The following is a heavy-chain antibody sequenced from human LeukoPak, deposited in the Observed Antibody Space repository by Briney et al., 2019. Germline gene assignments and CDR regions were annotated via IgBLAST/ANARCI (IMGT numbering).Heavy chain of an antibody. V-gene: IGHV3-20*04. Sequence: GGSLRLSCATSGFRYVDYGLSWVRQAPGKGLEWLSAINWNGGITEYADSVKGRFTISRDNAKNSLYLQMDSLRAEDTAFYYCARDRMGTSYSVSHFDSWGQGTLVTVSS. CDR2: INWNGGIT. CDR3: ARDRMGTSYSVSHFDS. J-gene: IGHJ4*02. D-gene: IGHD6-13*01. CDR1: GFRYVDYG.